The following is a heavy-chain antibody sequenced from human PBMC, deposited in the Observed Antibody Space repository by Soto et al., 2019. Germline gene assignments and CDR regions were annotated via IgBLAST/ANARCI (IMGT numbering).Heavy chain of an antibody. V-gene: IGHV5-51*01. CDR2: IYPGDSDT. J-gene: IGHJ6*03. CDR1: EDNSISFG. Sequence: GLPQKISWNVSEDNSISFGSRRVLQIPGKGLEWMGIIYPGDSDTRYSPSFQGQVTISADKSISTAYLQWSSLKASDTAMYYCARQSLAARLNTYYYYYYMDVWGKGTTVTVSS. D-gene: IGHD6-6*01. CDR3: ARQSLAARLNTYYYYYYMDV.